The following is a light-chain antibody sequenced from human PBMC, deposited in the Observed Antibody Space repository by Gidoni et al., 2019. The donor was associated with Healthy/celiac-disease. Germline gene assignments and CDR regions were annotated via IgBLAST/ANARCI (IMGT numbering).Light chain of an antibody. V-gene: IGKV3-15*01. J-gene: IGKJ2*01. Sequence: EIVMTKSPATLSVSPGERATLSCRASQSVSSNLAWYQQNPGQAPRPLIYGASTRATGIPARFSGSGSGTEFTLTISSLQSEDFAVYYCQQYNNWPYTFGQGTKLEIK. CDR1: QSVSSN. CDR2: GAS. CDR3: QQYNNWPYT.